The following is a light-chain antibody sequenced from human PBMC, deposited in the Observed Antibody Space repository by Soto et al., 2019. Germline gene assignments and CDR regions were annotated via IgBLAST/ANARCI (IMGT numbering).Light chain of an antibody. CDR1: QSVSSSY. V-gene: IGKV3-20*01. CDR3: QQYGSSPLT. Sequence: EIVLTQSPGTLSLSPGERATLSCRASQSVSSSYLAWYQQKPGQAPRLLIYAASSRATGIPDRFSGSRSGTDFTVTINRLEPEDFAVYYCQQYGSSPLTFGGGTKVEIK. CDR2: AAS. J-gene: IGKJ4*01.